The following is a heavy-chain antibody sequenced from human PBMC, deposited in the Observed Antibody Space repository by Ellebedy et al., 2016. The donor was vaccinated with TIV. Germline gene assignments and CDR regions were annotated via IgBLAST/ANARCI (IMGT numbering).Heavy chain of an antibody. V-gene: IGHV3-21*01. D-gene: IGHD3-10*01. Sequence: GESLKISCAASGFTFSSYSMNWVRQAPGKGLEWVSSISSSSSYIYYVDSVKGRFTISRDNARNSLYLQMNSLRAEDTAVYYCARDRGVRGEAPPYYFDYWGQGTVLTVSS. CDR2: ISSSSSYI. J-gene: IGHJ4*02. CDR3: ARDRGVRGEAPPYYFDY. CDR1: GFTFSSYS.